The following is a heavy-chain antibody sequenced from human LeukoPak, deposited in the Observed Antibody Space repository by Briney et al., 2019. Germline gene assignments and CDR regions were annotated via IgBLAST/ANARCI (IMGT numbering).Heavy chain of an antibody. V-gene: IGHV4-34*01. D-gene: IGHD3-10*01. CDR3: ARGSTSAYYYGSGRAIFDY. CDR1: GGSFSGYY. J-gene: IGHJ4*02. CDR2: INHSGST. Sequence: PSETLSLTCAVYGGSFSGYYWSWIRQPPGKGLEWIGEINHSGSTNYNPSLKSRVTISVDTSKNQFSLKLSSVTAADTAVYYCARGSTSAYYYGSGRAIFDYWGQGTLVTVSS.